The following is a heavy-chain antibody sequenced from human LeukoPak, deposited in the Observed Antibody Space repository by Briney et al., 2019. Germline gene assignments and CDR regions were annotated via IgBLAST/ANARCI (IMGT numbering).Heavy chain of an antibody. CDR1: GYTFTSYA. V-gene: IGHV7-4-1*01. D-gene: IGHD3-3*01. Sequence: ASVKVSGKASGYTFTSYAMNWVRQAPGQGLEWMGWINTNTGNPTYAQGFTGRFVFSLDTSVSTAYLQICSLKAEDTAVYYCARVPYDFWSGYYSNWFDPWGQGTLVTVSS. CDR3: ARVPYDFWSGYYSNWFDP. J-gene: IGHJ5*02. CDR2: INTNTGNP.